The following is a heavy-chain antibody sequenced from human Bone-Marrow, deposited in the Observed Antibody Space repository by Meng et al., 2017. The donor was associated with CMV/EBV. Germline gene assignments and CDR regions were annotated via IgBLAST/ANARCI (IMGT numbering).Heavy chain of an antibody. CDR2: IIPIFGTA. CDR3: ARGYDFWRGYYLIDP. D-gene: IGHD3-3*01. J-gene: IGHJ5*02. Sequence: SVKVSCKASGGTFSSYAISWVRQAPGQGLEWMGGIIPIFGTANYAQKFQGRVTITTDESTSTVYMELSSLRSEDTAVYYCARGYDFWRGYYLIDPWGQGALVTVSS. V-gene: IGHV1-69*05. CDR1: GGTFSSYA.